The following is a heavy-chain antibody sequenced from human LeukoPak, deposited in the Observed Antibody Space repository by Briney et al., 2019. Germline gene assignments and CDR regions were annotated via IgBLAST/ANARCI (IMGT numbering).Heavy chain of an antibody. D-gene: IGHD1-26*01. CDR1: GFTFSSYS. V-gene: IGHV3-21*01. J-gene: IGHJ4*02. Sequence: GGSLRLSCAASGFTFSSYSVNWVRQAPGKGLEWVSSISSSSSYIYYADSVKGRFTISRDNAKNSLYLQMNSLRAEDTAVYYCARDRVGTTLNYWGQGTLVTVSS. CDR3: ARDRVGTTLNY. CDR2: ISSSSSYI.